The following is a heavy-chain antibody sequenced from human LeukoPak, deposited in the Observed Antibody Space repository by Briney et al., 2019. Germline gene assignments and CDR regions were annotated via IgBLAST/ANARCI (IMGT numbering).Heavy chain of an antibody. CDR1: GGSISSGDYY. CDR3: ARARYYYDSSGYYPGAFDI. D-gene: IGHD3-22*01. V-gene: IGHV4-30-4*01. CDR2: IYYSGST. Sequence: SETLSLTCTVSGGSISSGDYYWSWIRQPPGKGLEWIGFIYYSGSTYYNPSLKSRVTISVDTSKNQFSLKLSSVTAADTAVYYCARARYYYDSSGYYPGAFDIWGQGTMVTVSS. J-gene: IGHJ3*02.